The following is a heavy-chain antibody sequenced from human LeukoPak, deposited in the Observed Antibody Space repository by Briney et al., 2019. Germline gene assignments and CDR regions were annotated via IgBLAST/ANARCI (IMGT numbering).Heavy chain of an antibody. D-gene: IGHD2-15*01. CDR2: ISYDGSNK. CDR3: AKDLSRLPGDY. J-gene: IGHJ4*02. V-gene: IGHV3-30*18. Sequence: GRSLRLSCAASGFTFSSHGMHWVRQAPGKGLEWVAVISYDGSNKYYADSVKGRFTISRDNSKNTLYLQMNSLRAEDTAVYYCAKDLSRLPGDYWGQGTLVTVSS. CDR1: GFTFSSHG.